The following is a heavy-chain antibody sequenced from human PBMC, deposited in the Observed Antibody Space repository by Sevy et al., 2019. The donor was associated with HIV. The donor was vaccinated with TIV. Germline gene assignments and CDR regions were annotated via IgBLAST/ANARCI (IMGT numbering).Heavy chain of an antibody. D-gene: IGHD3-3*01. J-gene: IGHJ6*02. V-gene: IGHV4-31*03. CDR1: GGSISSGGYY. Sequence: SETLSLTCTVSGGSISSGGYYWSWIRQHPGKGLEWIGYIYYSGSTYYNPSLKSRVTISVDTSKNQFSLKLSSVTAADTAVYYCATASRFWSGYSPYYYYGMDVWGQGTTVTVSS. CDR2: IYYSGST. CDR3: ATASRFWSGYSPYYYYGMDV.